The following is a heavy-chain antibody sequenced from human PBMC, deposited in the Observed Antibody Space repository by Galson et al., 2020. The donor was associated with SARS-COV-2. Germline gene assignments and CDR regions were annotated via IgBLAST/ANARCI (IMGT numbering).Heavy chain of an antibody. D-gene: IGHD3-3*01. J-gene: IGHJ5*02. V-gene: IGHV4-39*01. CDR1: GGSISSSSYY. CDR2: IYYSGST. CDR3: ARSKAADITPRIFDWFDP. Sequence: SETLSLTCTVSGGSISSSSYYWGWIRQPPGKGLEWIGSIYYSGSTYYNPSLKSRVTISVDTSKNQFSLKLSSVTAADTAVYYCARSKAADITPRIFDWFDPWGQGTLVTVSS.